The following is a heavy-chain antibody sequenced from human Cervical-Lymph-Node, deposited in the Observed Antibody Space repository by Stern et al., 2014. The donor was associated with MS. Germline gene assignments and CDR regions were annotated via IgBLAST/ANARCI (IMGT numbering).Heavy chain of an antibody. D-gene: IGHD2-2*01. CDR2: IYYSGTT. V-gene: IGHV4-31*03. CDR1: GGSISSDNYY. Sequence: QAQLVESGPGLVKPSQTLSLTCTVSGGSISSDNYYWTWIRQHPGQGLEWIGHIYYSGTTYYNPSLKSRVSITVDTSKNLFSLRLSSVTAADTAVYYCARDHFTTSLDVWGHGTTVTVS. J-gene: IGHJ6*02. CDR3: ARDHFTTSLDV.